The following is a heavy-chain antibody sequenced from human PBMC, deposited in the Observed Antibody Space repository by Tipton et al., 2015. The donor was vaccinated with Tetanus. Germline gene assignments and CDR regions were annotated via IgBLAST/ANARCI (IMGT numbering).Heavy chain of an antibody. D-gene: IGHD6-25*01. Sequence: TLSLTCVVSGGSINSSDWWTWVRQPPGKGLEWIGEIHHSGSTNYNPSLKSRVTLSVDKSKNQFSLELNSVTAADTAVYYCARDSRLFYAMDVWGQGATVAVSS. CDR1: GGSINSSDW. V-gene: IGHV4-4*02. CDR2: IHHSGST. CDR3: ARDSRLFYAMDV. J-gene: IGHJ6*02.